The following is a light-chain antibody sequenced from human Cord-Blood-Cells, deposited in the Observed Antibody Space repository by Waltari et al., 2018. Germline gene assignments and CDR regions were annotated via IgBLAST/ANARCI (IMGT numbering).Light chain of an antibody. V-gene: IGKV1-5*03. CDR1: QSISSW. Sequence: IQMTQSPSTLSPSVGDRVPITCRASQSISSWLAWYQQKPGKAPKLLIYKASSLESGVPSRFSGSGSGTEFTLTISSLQPDDFATYYCQQYNSYPLTFGGGTKVEIK. CDR3: QQYNSYPLT. CDR2: KAS. J-gene: IGKJ4*01.